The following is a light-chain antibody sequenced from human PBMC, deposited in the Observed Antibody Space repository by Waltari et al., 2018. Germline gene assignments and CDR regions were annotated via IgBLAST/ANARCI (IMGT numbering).Light chain of an antibody. CDR2: ENN. CDR3: GTWDSSLNGHWV. Sequence: QSVLTQPPSVSSAPGQKVSISCSGSSSNIAKNYVSWYRQVPGTAPQLLIYENNKRTSGILDRLSGSKSGPSATLGITGLQTGDEADYYGGTWDSSLNGHWVFGGGTKVTVL. CDR1: SSNIAKNY. V-gene: IGLV1-51*02. J-gene: IGLJ3*02.